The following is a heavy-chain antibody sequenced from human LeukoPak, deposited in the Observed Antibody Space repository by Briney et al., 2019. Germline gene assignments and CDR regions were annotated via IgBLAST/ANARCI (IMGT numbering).Heavy chain of an antibody. D-gene: IGHD5-24*01. Sequence: GGSLRLSCAASGFTCSSYAMSWVRQTPGKGLEWVSTIPDGSSNTYYADSVKGRFTISRDNSKNTLYLQMNSLGAEDTAVYYCAKWLRVATTYFDYWGQGTLVTVSS. J-gene: IGHJ4*02. CDR1: GFTCSSYA. CDR2: IPDGSSNT. V-gene: IGHV3-23*01. CDR3: AKWLRVATTYFDY.